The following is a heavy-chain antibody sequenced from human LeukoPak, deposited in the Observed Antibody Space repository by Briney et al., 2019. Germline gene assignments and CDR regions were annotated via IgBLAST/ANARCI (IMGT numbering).Heavy chain of an antibody. CDR1: GGSISSSSYY. Sequence: SETLSLTCTVSGGSISSSSYYWGWIRQPPGKGLEWIGSIYHSGSTYYSPSLESRVTISVDTSKNQFSLKLASVTAADTAIYYCAKGAGGFSYYNWFDPWGQGTLVTVSS. J-gene: IGHJ5*02. CDR3: AKGAGGFSYYNWFDP. CDR2: IYHSGST. D-gene: IGHD5-18*01. V-gene: IGHV4-39*07.